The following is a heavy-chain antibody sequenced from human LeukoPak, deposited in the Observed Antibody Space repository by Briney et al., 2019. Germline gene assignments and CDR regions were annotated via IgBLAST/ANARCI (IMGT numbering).Heavy chain of an antibody. Sequence: GGSLRLSCAASGFTVSSNYMSRVRQAPGRGLEWVSLIYGGGSAYYADSVKGRFTISRDNSKNTLYLQMNSLRADDTAVYYCARGSGSSGYYYTLPFDYWGQGTLVTVSS. CDR3: ARGSGSSGYYYTLPFDY. J-gene: IGHJ4*02. D-gene: IGHD3-22*01. V-gene: IGHV3-53*01. CDR1: GFTVSSNY. CDR2: IYGGGSA.